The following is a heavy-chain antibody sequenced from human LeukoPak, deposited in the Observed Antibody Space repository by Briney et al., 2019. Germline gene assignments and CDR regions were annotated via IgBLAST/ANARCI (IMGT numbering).Heavy chain of an antibody. CDR1: GFTFSSYA. CDR2: IQYDGSNT. D-gene: IGHD2-2*01. V-gene: IGHV3-30*04. CDR3: AKDGPRCSGTSCHDDAFDI. J-gene: IGHJ3*02. Sequence: TGGSLRLSCAASGFTFSSYAMHWVRQAPGKGLEWVAFIQYDGSNTYYADSVKGRFTISRDTSKSTLYLQMNSLRAEDTAVYYCAKDGPRCSGTSCHDDAFDIWGQGTMVTVSS.